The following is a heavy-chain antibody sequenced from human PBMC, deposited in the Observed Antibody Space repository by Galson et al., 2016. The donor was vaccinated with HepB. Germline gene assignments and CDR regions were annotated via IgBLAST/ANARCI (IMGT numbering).Heavy chain of an antibody. Sequence: SLRLSCAASGFIFRNYGMHWVRQGPGKGLEWVALISHDLSDQQYADAVKGRFTISRDNSKNTMNLEMNSLRVEDTAVYYCVKDPPGDWGAFDCWGQGTLVTVSS. CDR1: GFIFRNYG. V-gene: IGHV3-30*18. CDR2: ISHDLSDQ. D-gene: IGHD7-27*01. J-gene: IGHJ4*02. CDR3: VKDPPGDWGAFDC.